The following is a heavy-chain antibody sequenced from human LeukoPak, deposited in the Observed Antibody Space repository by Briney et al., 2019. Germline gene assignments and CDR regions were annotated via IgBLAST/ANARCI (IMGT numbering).Heavy chain of an antibody. CDR1: GGSISSSSYY. CDR3: ARWRDYGDYRYYFDY. J-gene: IGHJ4*02. Sequence: SETLSLTCTVSGGSISSSSYYWGWIRQPPGKGLEWIGSIYYSGSTYYNPSLKSRVTISVDTSKNQFSLKLSSVTAADTAVYYCARWRDYGDYRYYFDYWGQGTLVTVSS. V-gene: IGHV4-39*01. CDR2: IYYSGST. D-gene: IGHD4-17*01.